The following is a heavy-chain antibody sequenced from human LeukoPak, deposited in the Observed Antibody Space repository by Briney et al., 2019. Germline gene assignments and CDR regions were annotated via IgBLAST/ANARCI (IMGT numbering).Heavy chain of an antibody. CDR2: VSGAGGRT. CDR3: AKEKQWLVHRRDYFDY. CDR1: GFTFSDYA. V-gene: IGHV3-23*01. Sequence: GGSLRLSCAPSGFTFSDYAMRWVRQVPRKGVEWVSGVSGAGGRTYYADSGKGRFTISRDNTKNTLYLQMNSLRAEDTAIYYCAKEKQWLVHRRDYFDYWGQGTLVTVSS. J-gene: IGHJ4*02. D-gene: IGHD6-19*01.